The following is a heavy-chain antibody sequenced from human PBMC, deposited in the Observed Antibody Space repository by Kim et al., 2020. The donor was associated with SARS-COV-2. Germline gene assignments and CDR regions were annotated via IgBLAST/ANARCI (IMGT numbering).Heavy chain of an antibody. J-gene: IGHJ4*02. CDR2: INPSGGST. CDR1: GYTFTSYY. V-gene: IGHV1-46*01. Sequence: ASVKVSCKASGYTFTSYYMHWVRQAPGQGLEWMGIINPSGGSTSYAQKFQGRVTMTRDTSTSTVYMELSSLRSEDTAVYYCARDYPTWIQLWLPQYYFDYWGQGTLVTVSS. CDR3: ARDYPTWIQLWLPQYYFDY. D-gene: IGHD5-18*01.